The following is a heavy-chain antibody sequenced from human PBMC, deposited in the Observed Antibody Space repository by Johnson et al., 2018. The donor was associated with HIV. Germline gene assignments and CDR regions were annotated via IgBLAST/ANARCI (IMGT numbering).Heavy chain of an antibody. CDR2: MSSGNTGT. Sequence: VQLMESGGGLVQPGGSLRLSCAASGFTFSTYAMSWVRQAPGKGLEWVSAMSSGNTGTYYADSVRGRFTISRDNSKSTLQMNSLRADDTAVYYCAKGRRGSYGAFDIWGQGTVVTVSS. J-gene: IGHJ3*02. CDR1: GFTFSTYA. V-gene: IGHV3-23*01. CDR3: AKGRRGSYGAFDI. D-gene: IGHD1-26*01.